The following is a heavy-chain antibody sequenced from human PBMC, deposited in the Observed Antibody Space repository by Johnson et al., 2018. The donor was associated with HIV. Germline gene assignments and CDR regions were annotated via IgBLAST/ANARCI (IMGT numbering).Heavy chain of an antibody. CDR2: ISSNGGST. CDR3: ANSGSPT. CDR1: GFTFSSYA. D-gene: IGHD1-26*01. Sequence: VQLVESGGGVVQPGRSLRLSCAASGFTFSSYAIHWVRQAPGKGLEYVSAISSNGGSTYYANSVKGRFTISRDNAKHSLYLQMNSLRVEDTAVYYCANSGSPTWGQGTMVTVSS. J-gene: IGHJ3*01. V-gene: IGHV3-64*01.